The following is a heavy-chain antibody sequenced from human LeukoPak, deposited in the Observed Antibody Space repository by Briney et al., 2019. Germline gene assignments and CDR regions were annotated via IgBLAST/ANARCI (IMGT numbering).Heavy chain of an antibody. V-gene: IGHV3-23*01. CDR2: ISGSGGST. J-gene: IGHJ4*02. CDR1: GFTFSSYA. CDR3: AKEGAFCGGDCYGVFDY. D-gene: IGHD2-21*02. Sequence: GGSLRLSCAASGFTFSSYAMSWVRQAPGKGLEWVSVISGSGGSTYYADSVKGRFTISRDNSKNTLYLQMNGLRAEDTAVYYCAKEGAFCGGDCYGVFDYWGQGTLVTVSS.